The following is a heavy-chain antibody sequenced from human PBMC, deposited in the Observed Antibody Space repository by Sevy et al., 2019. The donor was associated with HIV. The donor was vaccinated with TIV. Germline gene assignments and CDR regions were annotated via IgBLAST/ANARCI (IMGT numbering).Heavy chain of an antibody. CDR2: INQDGSEK. CDR1: GFSFGNRW. Sequence: GGSLRLSCAGAGFSFGNRWMTWVRQAPGKGLEWVANINQDGSEKYYVDSVKGRFTISRDNSQNSLSLQMNTLRVDDTAVYFCAREGSSYDTYYYDYAMDLWGLGTTVTVSS. CDR3: AREGSSYDTYYYDYAMDL. V-gene: IGHV3-7*01. D-gene: IGHD3-10*01. J-gene: IGHJ6*02.